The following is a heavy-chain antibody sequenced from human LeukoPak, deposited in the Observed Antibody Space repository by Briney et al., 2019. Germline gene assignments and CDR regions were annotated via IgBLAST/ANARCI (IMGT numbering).Heavy chain of an antibody. CDR3: AKADRTGSSSSYYMDV. J-gene: IGHJ6*03. CDR2: IWYDGGYK. Sequence: SGGSLRLSCAASGFTFSSYGMHWVRRAPGKGLEWVAVIWYDGGYKFNADSVKGRFTISRDNSKNTVYLQMNSLRAEDTAVYYCAKADRTGSSSSYYMDVWGKGTTVTVS. V-gene: IGHV3-33*06. D-gene: IGHD1-14*01. CDR1: GFTFSSYG.